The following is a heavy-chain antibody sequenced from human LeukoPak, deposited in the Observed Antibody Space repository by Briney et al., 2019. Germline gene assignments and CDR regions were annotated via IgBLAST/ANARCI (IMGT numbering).Heavy chain of an antibody. D-gene: IGHD3-10*01. CDR2: INHSGST. V-gene: IGHV4-34*01. CDR3: ARHGIFITMVRRGNKYYFDY. Sequence: TSETLSLTCAVYGGSSSGYYWSWIRQPPGKGLEWIGEINHSGSTNYNPSLKSRVTISVDTSKNQFSLKLSSVTAADTAVYYCARHGIFITMVRRGNKYYFDYWGQGTLVTVSS. CDR1: GGSSSGYY. J-gene: IGHJ4*02.